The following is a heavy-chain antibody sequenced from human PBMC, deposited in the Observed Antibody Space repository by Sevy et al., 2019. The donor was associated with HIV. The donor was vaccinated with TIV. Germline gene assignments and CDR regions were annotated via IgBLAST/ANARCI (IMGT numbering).Heavy chain of an antibody. Sequence: GGSLRLSCAASGFTVSSNYMSWVRQAPGKGLEWVSLIYDVSSTYFPDSVEGRFTISTDNSKNTLYLQMNSLRAEDTAVYYCATQSGYSTSPGAFDIWGQGTMVTVSS. D-gene: IGHD6-6*01. CDR3: ATQSGYSTSPGAFDI. J-gene: IGHJ3*02. V-gene: IGHV3-53*01. CDR2: IYDVSST. CDR1: GFTVSSNY.